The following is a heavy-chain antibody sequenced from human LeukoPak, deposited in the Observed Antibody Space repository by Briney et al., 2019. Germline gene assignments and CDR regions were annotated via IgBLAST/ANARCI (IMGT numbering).Heavy chain of an antibody. J-gene: IGHJ4*02. CDR3: ARGVRGGLDY. V-gene: IGHV4-59*01. CDR2: IYYSGST. CDR1: GGSISSYY. Sequence: SETLSLTCTVSGGSISSYYWSWIRQPPGKGLEWIGYIYYSGSTNYNPSLKSRVTISVDMSKNQFSLKLSSVTAADTAVYYCARGVRGGLDYWGQGTLVTVSS. D-gene: IGHD3-16*01.